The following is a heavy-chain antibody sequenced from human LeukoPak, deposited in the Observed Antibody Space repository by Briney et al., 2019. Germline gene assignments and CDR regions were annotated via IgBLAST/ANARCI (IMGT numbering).Heavy chain of an antibody. CDR3: ARDRVGASD. D-gene: IGHD1-26*01. CDR1: GFTFSSYG. CDR2: IWYDGSNK. V-gene: IGHV3-33*01. Sequence: PGRSLRLSCAASGFTFSSYGMHWVRQAPGTGLEWVAVIWYDGSNKYYADSVKGRFTISRDNSKNTLYLQMNSLRAEDTAVYYCARDRVGASDWGQGTLVTVSS. J-gene: IGHJ1*01.